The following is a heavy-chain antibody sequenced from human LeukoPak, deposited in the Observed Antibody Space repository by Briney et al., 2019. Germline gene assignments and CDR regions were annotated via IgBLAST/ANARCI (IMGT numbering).Heavy chain of an antibody. Sequence: KPSETLSLTCAVYGGSFSGYYWSWIRQPPGKGLEWIGEINHSGSTNYNLSLKSRVTISVDTSKNQFSLKLSSVTAADTAVYYCARGWITMVRGVIGYFDYWGQGTLVTVSS. D-gene: IGHD3-10*01. CDR2: INHSGST. V-gene: IGHV4-34*01. CDR3: ARGWITMVRGVIGYFDY. J-gene: IGHJ4*02. CDR1: GGSFSGYY.